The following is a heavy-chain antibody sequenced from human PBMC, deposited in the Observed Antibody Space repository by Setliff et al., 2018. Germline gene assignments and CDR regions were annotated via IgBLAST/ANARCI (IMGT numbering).Heavy chain of an antibody. CDR2: TGHTGSI. Sequence: SETLSLTCTVSGYSISSGYIWGWIRQPPGKGLEWVGNTGHTGSINYNPSLKSRLTISRDTSKNQVSLKLNSVTATDTAVYYCARDLGHGGDTDYWGQGILVTVSS. CDR3: ARDLGHGGDTDY. CDR1: GYSISSGYI. V-gene: IGHV4-38-2*02. D-gene: IGHD2-21*02. J-gene: IGHJ4*02.